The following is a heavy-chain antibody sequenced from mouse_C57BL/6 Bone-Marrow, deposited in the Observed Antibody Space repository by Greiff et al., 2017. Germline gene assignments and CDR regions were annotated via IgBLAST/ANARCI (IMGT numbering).Heavy chain of an antibody. D-gene: IGHD2-12*01. J-gene: IGHJ4*01. CDR3: ARLRRRYYYAMDY. Sequence: QVQLQQSGAELVRPGTSVKMSCKASGYTFTNYWIGWAKQRPGHGLEWIGDIYPGGGYTNYNEKFKGKATLTADKYSSTAYMQFSSLTSEDSAIYYCARLRRRYYYAMDYWGQGTSVTVSS. CDR2: IYPGGGYT. CDR1: GYTFTNYW. V-gene: IGHV1-63*01.